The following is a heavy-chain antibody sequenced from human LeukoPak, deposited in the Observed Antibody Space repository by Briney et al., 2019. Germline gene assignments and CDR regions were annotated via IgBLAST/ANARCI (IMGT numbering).Heavy chain of an antibody. CDR3: ARDHARSDAFDI. D-gene: IGHD3-3*01. V-gene: IGHV3-21*01. J-gene: IGHJ3*02. Sequence: GGSLRLSCAASGFTFSSYSMNWVRQAPGKGLEWVSSISSSSSSYIYYADSVKGRFTISRDNAKNSLYLQMNSLRAEDTAVYYCARDHARSDAFDIWGQGTMVTVSS. CDR1: GFTFSSYS. CDR2: ISSSSSSYI.